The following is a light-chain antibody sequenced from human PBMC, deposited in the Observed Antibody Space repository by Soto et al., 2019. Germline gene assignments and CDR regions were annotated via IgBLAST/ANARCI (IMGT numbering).Light chain of an antibody. V-gene: IGLV2-14*03. CDR3: SSFARSNTVV. CDR2: DVS. J-gene: IGLJ2*01. CDR1: SSDVGGYNY. Sequence: ALTQPASVSGSPGQSITISCTGTSSDVGGYNYVSWYQHHPGKTPKLIIYDVSDRPSGVSNRFSGSKSGNTASLTISGLQAEDEADYYCSSFARSNTVVFGGGTKLTVL.